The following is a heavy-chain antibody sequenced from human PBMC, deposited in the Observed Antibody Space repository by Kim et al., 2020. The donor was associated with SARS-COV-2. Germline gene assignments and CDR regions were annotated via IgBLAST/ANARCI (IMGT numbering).Heavy chain of an antibody. CDR1: GGTFSSYA. D-gene: IGHD2-8*01. V-gene: IGHV1-69*13. Sequence: SVKVSCKASGGTFSSYAISWVRQAPGQGLEWMGGIIPIFGTANYAQKFQGRVTITADESTSTAYMELSSLRSEDTAVYYCARVCYPYYYGMDVWGQGTTVTVSS. CDR2: IIPIFGTA. CDR3: ARVCYPYYYGMDV. J-gene: IGHJ6*02.